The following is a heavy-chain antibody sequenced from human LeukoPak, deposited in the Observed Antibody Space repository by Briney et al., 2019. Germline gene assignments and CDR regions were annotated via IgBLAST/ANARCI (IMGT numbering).Heavy chain of an antibody. CDR3: ARSVTHSFTVTNWFDP. CDR2: IYHSGST. J-gene: IGHJ5*02. CDR1: GGSISSSNW. Sequence: SGTLSLTCAVSGGSISSSNWWSWVRQPPGKGLEWIGEIYHSGSTNYNPSLKSRVTISVDKSKNQFSLKLSSVTAADTAVYYCARSVTHSFTVTNWFDPWGQGTLVTVSS. V-gene: IGHV4-4*02. D-gene: IGHD4-17*01.